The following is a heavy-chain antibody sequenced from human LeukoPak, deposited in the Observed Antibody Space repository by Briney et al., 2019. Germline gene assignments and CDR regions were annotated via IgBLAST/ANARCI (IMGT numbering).Heavy chain of an antibody. J-gene: IGHJ4*02. CDR1: IDSFSNYH. V-gene: IGHV4-34*01. CDR3: ARGDIVVVTATPEGYYFDY. Sequence: SETLSLTCAVYIDSFSNYHWNWIRQTPAKGMEWIGEVNESGGTNISPSLRSRVILSVDTSKNQFSLKLSSVTAADTAVYYCARGDIVVVTATPEGYYFDYWGQGTLVTVSS. CDR2: VNESGGT. D-gene: IGHD2-21*02.